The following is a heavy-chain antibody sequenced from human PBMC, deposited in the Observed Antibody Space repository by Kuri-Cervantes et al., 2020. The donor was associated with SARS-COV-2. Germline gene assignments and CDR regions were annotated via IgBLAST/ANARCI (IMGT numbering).Heavy chain of an antibody. V-gene: IGHV4-4*07. CDR3: ARGEVYYGSGSYFA. D-gene: IGHD3-10*01. Sequence: SETLSLTCTVSGGSISSYYWSWIRQPAGKGLEWIGRIYTSGSTNYNPSPKSRVTMSVDTSKNQFSLKLSSVTAADTAVYYCARGEVYYGSGSYFAWGQGTLVTVSS. J-gene: IGHJ5*02. CDR2: IYTSGST. CDR1: GGSISSYY.